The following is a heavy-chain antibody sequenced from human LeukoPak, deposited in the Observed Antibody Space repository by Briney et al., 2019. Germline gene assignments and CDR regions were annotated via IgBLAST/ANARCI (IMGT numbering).Heavy chain of an antibody. V-gene: IGHV4-59*01. J-gene: IGHJ4*02. Sequence: SETLSLTCTVSGGSISSYYWSWIRQPPGKGLEWIGYIYYSGTTNYNPSLKSRVAISVDTSKNQFSLKLSSVTAADTAVYYCVRDKGDVTRASSERFDYWGQGTLVTVSS. CDR2: IYYSGTT. CDR1: GGSISSYY. D-gene: IGHD4-17*01. CDR3: VRDKGDVTRASSERFDY.